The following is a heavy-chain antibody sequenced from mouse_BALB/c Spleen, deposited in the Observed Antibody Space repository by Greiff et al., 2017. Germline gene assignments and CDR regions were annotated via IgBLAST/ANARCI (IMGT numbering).Heavy chain of an antibody. V-gene: IGHV1-7*01. CDR3: ARSPFDY. CDR1: GYTFTSYW. J-gene: IGHJ2*01. CDR2: INPSTGYT. Sequence: QVQLKESGAELAKPGASVKMYCKASGYTFTSYWMHWVKQRPGQGLEWIGYINPSTGYTEYNQKFKDKATLTADKSSSTAYMQLSSLTSEDSAVYYCARSPFDYWGQGTTLTVSS.